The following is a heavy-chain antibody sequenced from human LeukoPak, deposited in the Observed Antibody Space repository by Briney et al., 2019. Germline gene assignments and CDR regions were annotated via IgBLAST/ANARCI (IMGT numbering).Heavy chain of an antibody. CDR2: ISGSGGFT. V-gene: IGHV3-23*01. Sequence: GGSLRLSCAASGFTFSSYAMSWVRQAPGKGLEWVSAISGSGGFTYYADSVKGRFTISRDNSKNTLYLQMNSLRVEDTAVYFCARDPGAFPYFFDCWGQGTLVTVSS. J-gene: IGHJ4*02. CDR3: ARDPGAFPYFFDC. CDR1: GFTFSSYA. D-gene: IGHD4/OR15-4a*01.